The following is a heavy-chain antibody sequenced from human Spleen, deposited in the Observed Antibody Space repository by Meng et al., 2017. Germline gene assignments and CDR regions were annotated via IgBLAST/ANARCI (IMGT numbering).Heavy chain of an antibody. V-gene: IGHV1-8*03. Sequence: QLLQSGGDLKKPGASVKVSCKASGYKFTQYDCTWVRQTTGQGLRWVRWMTPKSGNTGYAHRFPGRVTITWSTSINTAYMELSSLRSEDTAVDYCARVFRGYGYYGLGYCGQGTLVTVSS. CDR1: GYKFTQYD. J-gene: IGHJ4*02. CDR2: MTPKSGNT. D-gene: IGHD4-17*01. CDR3: ARVFRGYGYYGLGY.